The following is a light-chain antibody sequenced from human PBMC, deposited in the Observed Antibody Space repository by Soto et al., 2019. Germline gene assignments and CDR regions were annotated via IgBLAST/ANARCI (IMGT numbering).Light chain of an antibody. CDR2: EDI. V-gene: IGLV1-40*01. J-gene: IGLJ2*01. CDR3: QSYDSSLSGVV. CDR1: SSNIGARYE. Sequence: QSVLTQPPSVSGAPGQTVTISCTVSSSNIGARYEVHWYQQLPGTAPKLLIYEDIKRPSGIPDRFSGSKSGASASLAITGLLSEDEAEYYCQSYDSSLSGVVFGGGTKLTVL.